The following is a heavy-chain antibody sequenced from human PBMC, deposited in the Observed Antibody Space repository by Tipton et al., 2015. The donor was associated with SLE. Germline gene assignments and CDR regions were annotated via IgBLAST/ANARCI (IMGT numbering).Heavy chain of an antibody. Sequence: TLSLTCTVSGGSISSSSYYWGWIRQPPGKGLEWIGSIYYSGSTYYNPSLKSRVTISVDTSKNQFSLKLSSVTAADTAVYYCARVRPPLSIFGVVKGTDYYYMDVWGKGTTVTVSS. CDR2: IYYSGST. V-gene: IGHV4-39*07. CDR1: GGSISSSSYY. J-gene: IGHJ6*03. CDR3: ARVRPPLSIFGVVKGTDYYYMDV. D-gene: IGHD3-3*01.